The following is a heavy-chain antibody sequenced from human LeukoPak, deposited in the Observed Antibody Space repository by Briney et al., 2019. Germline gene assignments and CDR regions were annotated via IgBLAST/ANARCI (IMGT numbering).Heavy chain of an antibody. Sequence: SETLSLTCAVYGGSFSGYYWSWIRQPPGKGLEWIGEINHSGSTNYNPSLKSRVTISVDTSKNQFSLKLSSVTAADTAVYYCARGVLTGDRREKFDPWGQGTLVTVSS. CDR1: GGSFSGYY. D-gene: IGHD7-27*01. J-gene: IGHJ5*02. V-gene: IGHV4-34*01. CDR3: ARGVLTGDRREKFDP. CDR2: INHSGST.